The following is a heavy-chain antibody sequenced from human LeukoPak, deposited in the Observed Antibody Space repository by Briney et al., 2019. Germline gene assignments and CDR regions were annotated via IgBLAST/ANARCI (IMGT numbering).Heavy chain of an antibody. V-gene: IGHV4-59*01. CDR1: GGSISSYY. J-gene: IGHJ4*02. CDR2: IYYSGST. D-gene: IGHD3-3*01. Sequence: KSSETLSPTCTVSGGSISSYYWSWIRQPPGKGLEWIGYIYYSGSTNYNPSLKSRATISVDTSKNQFSLKLTSVTAADTAVYYCARGVPEYYDFWSGYFYYFDYWGQGTLVTVSS. CDR3: ARGVPEYYDFWSGYFYYFDY.